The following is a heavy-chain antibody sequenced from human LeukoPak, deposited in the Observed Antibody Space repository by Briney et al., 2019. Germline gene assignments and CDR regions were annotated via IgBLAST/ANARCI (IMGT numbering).Heavy chain of an antibody. V-gene: IGHV4-59*08. CDR2: IYYSGST. D-gene: IGHD4-17*01. J-gene: IGHJ4*02. CDR1: GGSISSYY. Sequence: PSETLSLTCTVSGGSISSYYWSWIRQPPGKGLEWIGYIYYSGSTNYNPSLKSRVTISVDTSKNQFSLKLSSVTAADTAVYYCARHGSSYGDYDYWGQGTLVTVSS. CDR3: ARHGSSYGDYDY.